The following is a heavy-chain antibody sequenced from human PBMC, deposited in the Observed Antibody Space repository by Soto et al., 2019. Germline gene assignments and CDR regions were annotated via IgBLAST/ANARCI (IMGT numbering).Heavy chain of an antibody. CDR1: GFTFSSYN. CDR3: ASTRRDCYNNYCYYYGMDV. V-gene: IGHV3-21*01. J-gene: IGHJ6*02. CDR2: ISSSSSYI. D-gene: IGHD2-21*01. Sequence: EVQLVESGGGLVKPGGSLRLSCAASGFTFSSYNMNWVRQAPGKGLEWVSSISSSSSYIYYADSVKGRFTISRDNAKNXLYXQMNSLRAEDTAVYYCASTRRDCYNNYCYYYGMDVWGQGTTVTVSS.